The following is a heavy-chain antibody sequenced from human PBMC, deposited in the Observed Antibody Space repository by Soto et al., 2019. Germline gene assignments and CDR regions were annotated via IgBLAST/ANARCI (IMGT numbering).Heavy chain of an antibody. Sequence: ASVKVSCKASGYTFTSYGISWVRQAPGQGLEWMGWISAYNGNTNYAQKLQGRVTMTTDTSTSTAYMELRSLRSDDTAVYYCARVDFPADYSYFDYWGQGTLVTVSS. CDR1: GYTFTSYG. CDR3: ARVDFPADYSYFDY. J-gene: IGHJ4*02. V-gene: IGHV1-18*01. D-gene: IGHD4-4*01. CDR2: ISAYNGNT.